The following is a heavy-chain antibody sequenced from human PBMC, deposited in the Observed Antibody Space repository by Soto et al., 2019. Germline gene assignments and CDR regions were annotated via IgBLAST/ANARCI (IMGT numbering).Heavy chain of an antibody. J-gene: IGHJ2*01. Sequence: QVQLVQSGAEEKKPGASVKVSCKASGYTFTSYAMHWVRQAPGQRLEWMGWINAGNGNTKYSQKFQGRVTITRDTSASTGYMELSSLRSDATAVYYCARDRVAAAGTTPDWYFDLWGRGTLVTVSS. V-gene: IGHV1-3*05. CDR3: ARDRVAAAGTTPDWYFDL. CDR2: INAGNGNT. CDR1: GYTFTSYA. D-gene: IGHD6-13*01.